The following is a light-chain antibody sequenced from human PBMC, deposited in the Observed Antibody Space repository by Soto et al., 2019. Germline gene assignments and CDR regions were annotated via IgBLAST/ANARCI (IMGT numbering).Light chain of an antibody. J-gene: IGKJ1*01. Sequence: EIVMTQSPATLSVSPGERATLSFRASQSVSSNLAWYQQKPGQAPRLLIYDASNRATGIPARFSGSGSGTDFTLTISSLEPEDFAVYYCQQRSNWLWTFGQGTKVDI. CDR2: DAS. CDR1: QSVSSN. CDR3: QQRSNWLWT. V-gene: IGKV3-11*01.